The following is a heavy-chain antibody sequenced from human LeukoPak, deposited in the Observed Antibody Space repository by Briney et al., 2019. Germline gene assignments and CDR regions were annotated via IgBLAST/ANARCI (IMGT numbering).Heavy chain of an antibody. V-gene: IGHV1-46*01. CDR1: GYTFTSYY. J-gene: IGHJ4*02. CDR3: ATNGDVPYYYDSSGYSYLVY. Sequence: ASVKVSCKASGYTFTSYYMHWVRQAPGQGLEWMGIINPSGGSTSYAQKFQGRVTMTRDTSTSTVYMELSSLRSEDTAVYYCATNGDVPYYYDSSGYSYLVYWGQGTLVTVSS. D-gene: IGHD3-22*01. CDR2: INPSGGST.